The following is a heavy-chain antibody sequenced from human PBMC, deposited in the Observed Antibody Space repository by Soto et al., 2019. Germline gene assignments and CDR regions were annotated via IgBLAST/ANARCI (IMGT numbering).Heavy chain of an antibody. CDR2: INHSGST. D-gene: IGHD3-10*01. CDR3: ARGRVSGTYSDVFDY. J-gene: IGHJ4*01. Sequence: SETLSLTCVVYGGSFSGYYWSWIRQAPGEGLEWIGEINHSGSTNYNPSLKGRVTTSVDTSKNQFSLKLSSVTAADTAVYYCARGRVSGTYSDVFDYWGQGTLVTVSS. CDR1: GGSFSGYY. V-gene: IGHV4-34*01.